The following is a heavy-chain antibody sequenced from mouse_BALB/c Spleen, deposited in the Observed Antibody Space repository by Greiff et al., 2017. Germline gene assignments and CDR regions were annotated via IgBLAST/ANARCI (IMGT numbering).Heavy chain of an antibody. CDR2: IWSGGST. D-gene: IGHD1-1*02. J-gene: IGHJ4*01. V-gene: IGHV2-2*02. Sequence: QVQLKQSGPGLVQPSQSLSITCTVSGFSLTSYGVHWVRQSPGKGLEWLGVIWSGGSTDYNAAFISRLSISKDNSKSQVFFKMNSLQANDTAIYYCARNWNYGKRGYAMDYWGQGTSVTVSS. CDR3: ARNWNYGKRGYAMDY. CDR1: GFSLTSYG.